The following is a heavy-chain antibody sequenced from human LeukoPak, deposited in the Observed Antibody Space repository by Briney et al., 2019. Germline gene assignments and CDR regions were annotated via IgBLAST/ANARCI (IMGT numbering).Heavy chain of an antibody. CDR3: ARGHRLYDSSGYRNTLDY. CDR2: ISFDGSNK. D-gene: IGHD3-22*01. V-gene: IGHV3-30*03. Sequence: GRSLRLSCAASGFTFSSYGMHWVRQAPGKGLEWVAVISFDGSNKYYADSVKGRFTISRDNSKNTLFLQMNSLRAEDTALYYCARGHRLYDSSGYRNTLDYWGQGTLVTVSS. CDR1: GFTFSSYG. J-gene: IGHJ4*02.